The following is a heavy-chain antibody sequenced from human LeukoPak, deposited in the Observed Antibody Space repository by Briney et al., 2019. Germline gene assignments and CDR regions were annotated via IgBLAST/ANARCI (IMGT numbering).Heavy chain of an antibody. Sequence: NPSETLSLACTVSGGSISSYYWSWIRQPAGKGLEWIGRINTSGNTNYNPSLKSRVTMSVDTSKNQFSLKLSSVTAADTAVYYCARHGSQSSGYYYWGQGTLVTVSP. D-gene: IGHD3-9*01. CDR1: GGSISSYY. J-gene: IGHJ4*02. V-gene: IGHV4-4*07. CDR3: ARHGSQSSGYYY. CDR2: INTSGNT.